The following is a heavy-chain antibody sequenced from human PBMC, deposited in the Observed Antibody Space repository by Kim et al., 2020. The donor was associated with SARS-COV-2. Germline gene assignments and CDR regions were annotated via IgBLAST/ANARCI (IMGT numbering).Heavy chain of an antibody. D-gene: IGHD5-12*01. J-gene: IGHJ4*02. CDR2: T. Sequence: TNYADSVKGRFTISRDNAKNSLYLQMNSLRAEDTAVYYCAREGVDRYADYWGQGTLVTVSS. V-gene: IGHV3-11*05. CDR3: AREGVDRYADY.